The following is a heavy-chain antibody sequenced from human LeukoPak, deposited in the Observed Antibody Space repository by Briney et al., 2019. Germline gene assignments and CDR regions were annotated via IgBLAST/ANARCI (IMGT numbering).Heavy chain of an antibody. J-gene: IGHJ3*02. D-gene: IGHD3-22*01. CDR3: AKMWPGDYYDSSGYGGDAFDI. V-gene: IGHV3-23*01. CDR2: ISGSGGST. CDR1: GFSFTIYS. Sequence: GGSLRLSCAAFGFSFTIYSMTWVRQAPGKGLEWVSAISGSGGSTYYADSVKGRFTISRDNSKNTLYLQMNSLRAEDTAVYYCAKMWPGDYYDSSGYGGDAFDIWGQGTMVTVSS.